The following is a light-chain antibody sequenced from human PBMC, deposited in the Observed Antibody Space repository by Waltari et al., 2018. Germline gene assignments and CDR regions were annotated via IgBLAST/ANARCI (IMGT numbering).Light chain of an antibody. V-gene: IGLV5-45*01. CDR3: MIWHTTSYVV. CDR1: STTMLINTR. Sequence: PPPPPLAPQPKSTATFPSTTMLINTRYSGNTQKPEGPPRYLLNYFSDGSKHQGSGVPSRFSGSKDGSANAAILVISGLQSDDEADYYCMIWHTTSYVVFGGGTRVTV. CDR2: YFSDGSK. J-gene: IGLJ2*01.